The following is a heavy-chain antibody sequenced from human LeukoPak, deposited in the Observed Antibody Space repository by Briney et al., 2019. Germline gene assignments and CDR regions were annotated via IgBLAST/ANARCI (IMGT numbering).Heavy chain of an antibody. CDR2: IIPIFGTA. D-gene: IGHD3-22*01. CDR1: GGTFSSYA. CDR3: AREWGHDSSGYYYAY. Sequence: SVKVSCTASGGTFSSYAISWVRQAPGQGLEWMGGIIPIFGTANYAQKFQGGVTITADESTSTAYMELSSLRSEDTAVYYCAREWGHDSSGYYYAYWGQGTLVTVSS. J-gene: IGHJ4*02. V-gene: IGHV1-69*13.